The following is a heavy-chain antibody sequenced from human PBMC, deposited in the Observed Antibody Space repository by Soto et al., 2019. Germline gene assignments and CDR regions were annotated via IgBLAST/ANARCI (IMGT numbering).Heavy chain of an antibody. J-gene: IGHJ6*02. CDR1: GYTFTSYA. CDR3: ARERAVVTLWYYGMDV. CDR2: INAGNGNT. Sequence: QVQLVQSGAEVKKPGASVKVSCKASGYTFTSYAMHWVRQAPGQRLEWMGWINAGNGNTKYSQKFQGRVSITRDTSASTAYMDLSSLRSEDTAVYYCARERAVVTLWYYGMDVWGQGTTVTVSS. V-gene: IGHV1-3*01. D-gene: IGHD2-21*02.